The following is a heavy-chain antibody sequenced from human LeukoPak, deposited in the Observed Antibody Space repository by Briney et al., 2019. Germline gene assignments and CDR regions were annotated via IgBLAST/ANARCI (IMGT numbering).Heavy chain of an antibody. V-gene: IGHV3-21*01. CDR3: ARAGSANWFDP. CDR2: ISSSSSYI. Sequence: GGSLRLSCAAFGFTFSSYSLNWVRQAPEKGLEWVSSISSSSSYIYYADSVKGRFTISRDNAKNSLYLQMNSLRAEDTAVYYCARAGSANWFDPWGQGTLVTVSS. J-gene: IGHJ5*02. CDR1: GFTFSSYS. D-gene: IGHD3-10*01.